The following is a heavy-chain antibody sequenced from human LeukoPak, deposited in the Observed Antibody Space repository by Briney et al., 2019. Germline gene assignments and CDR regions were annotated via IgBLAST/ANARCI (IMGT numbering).Heavy chain of an antibody. CDR2: ISGSGGST. J-gene: IGHJ4*02. V-gene: IGHV3-23*01. CDR3: AKDGEVYYYDSSGYLAD. Sequence: GGSLRLSCAASGFIFSSYTMNWVRQAPAKGLEWVSAISGSGGSTYYADSVKGRFTISRDNSKNTLYLQMNSLRAEDTAVYYCAKDGEVYYYDSSGYLADWGQGTLVTVSS. D-gene: IGHD3-22*01. CDR1: GFIFSSYT.